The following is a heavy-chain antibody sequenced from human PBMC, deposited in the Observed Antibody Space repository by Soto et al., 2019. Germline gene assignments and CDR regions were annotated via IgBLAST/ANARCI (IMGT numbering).Heavy chain of an antibody. CDR3: ATDPTQKPYDSSSAEFGI. D-gene: IGHD6-6*01. CDR2: FDPEDGET. Sequence: ASVKVSCKVSGYTLTELSMHWVRQAPGKGLEWMGGFDPEDGETIYAQKFQGRVTMTEDTSTDTAYMELSSLRSEDTAVYYCATDPTQKPYDSSSAEFGIWGQGTMVNVSS. V-gene: IGHV1-24*01. CDR1: GYTLTELS. J-gene: IGHJ3*02.